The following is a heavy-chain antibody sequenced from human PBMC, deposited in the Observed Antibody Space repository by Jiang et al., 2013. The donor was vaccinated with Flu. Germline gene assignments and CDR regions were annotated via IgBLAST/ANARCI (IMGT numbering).Heavy chain of an antibody. CDR2: ITSTSIYI. CDR3: ARVLGGDKSYDY. D-gene: IGHD2-21*01. Sequence: LVKPGGSLRLSCAASGFTFSSYSMNWVRQAPGKGLEWVSFITSTSIYIYYADSVKGRFTISRDNAKNSLYLQMNSLRADDTAVYYCARVLGGDKSYDYWGQGTLVTVSS. CDR1: GFTFSSYS. V-gene: IGHV3-21*01. J-gene: IGHJ4*02.